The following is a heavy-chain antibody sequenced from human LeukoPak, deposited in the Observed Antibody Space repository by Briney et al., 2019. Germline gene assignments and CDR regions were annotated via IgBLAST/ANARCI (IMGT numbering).Heavy chain of an antibody. CDR3: ARDRRIAVAGTLFDY. D-gene: IGHD6-19*01. Sequence: GASVKVSCKASGYTFTSYYMHWVRQAPGQGLEWRGIMNPSGGSTSYAQKFQGRVTMTRDTSTSTVYMELSSLRSEDTAVYYCARDRRIAVAGTLFDYWGQGTLVTVSS. CDR1: GYTFTSYY. V-gene: IGHV1-46*01. J-gene: IGHJ4*02. CDR2: MNPSGGST.